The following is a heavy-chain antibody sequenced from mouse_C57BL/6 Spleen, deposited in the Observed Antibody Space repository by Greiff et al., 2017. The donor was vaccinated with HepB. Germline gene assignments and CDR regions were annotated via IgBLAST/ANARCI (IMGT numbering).Heavy chain of an antibody. Sequence: VQLQQPGAELVKPGASVKLSCKASGYTFTSYWMQWVKQRPGQGLEWIGEIDPSDSYTNYNQKFKGKATLTVDTSSSTAYMQLSSLTSEDSAVYYCARSGDPRYFDVWGTGTTVTVSS. CDR3: ARSGDPRYFDV. CDR2: IDPSDSYT. D-gene: IGHD3-1*01. V-gene: IGHV1-50*01. J-gene: IGHJ1*03. CDR1: GYTFTSYW.